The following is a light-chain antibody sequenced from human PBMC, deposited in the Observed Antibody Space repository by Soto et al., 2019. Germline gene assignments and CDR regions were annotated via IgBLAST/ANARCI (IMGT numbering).Light chain of an antibody. CDR2: GAS. CDR1: QSVSST. CDR3: QQYNNWPPGT. J-gene: IGKJ1*01. V-gene: IGKV3-15*01. Sequence: EIVLSQSPATLSFFPGERATLSYRASQSVSSTLACYQQNPGQPPRILINGASTRGTCITARFSGSGSGTEFTPTISSLQSEDFAVYYCQQYNNWPPGTFGQGTKVDNK.